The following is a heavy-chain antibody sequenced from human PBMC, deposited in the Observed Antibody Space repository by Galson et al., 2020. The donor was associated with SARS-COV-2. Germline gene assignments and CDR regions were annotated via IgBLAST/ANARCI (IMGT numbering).Heavy chain of an antibody. Sequence: SQTLPPTCAASGTSISSGSYSWNWIRQPPGKGLEWIGHIPQSGGTYHKPSLKSRVTISGDRSKNQFSLRLSSVTAADTAVYYCARLHYGEYAPEAFDIWCPGTRVTVAS. V-gene: IGHV4-30-2*01. CDR1: GTSISSGSYS. CDR3: ARLHYGEYAPEAFDI. D-gene: IGHD4-17*01. J-gene: IGHJ3*02. CDR2: IPQSGGT.